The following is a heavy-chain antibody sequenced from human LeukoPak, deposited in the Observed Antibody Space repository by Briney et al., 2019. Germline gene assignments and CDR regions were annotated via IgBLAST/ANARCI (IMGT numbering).Heavy chain of an antibody. D-gene: IGHD6-13*01. CDR2: ISYDGSDK. V-gene: IGHV3-30*03. CDR3: ARGSGRIAAGGSEHY. Sequence: SGGSLRLSCAASGFTLSSYSMNWVRQAPGKGLEWVAVISYDGSDKNYGDSVKGRFTISRDNSKNTLYLQMDSLRTEDTAVYYCARGSGRIAAGGSEHYWGQGTLVTVSS. CDR1: GFTLSSYS. J-gene: IGHJ4*02.